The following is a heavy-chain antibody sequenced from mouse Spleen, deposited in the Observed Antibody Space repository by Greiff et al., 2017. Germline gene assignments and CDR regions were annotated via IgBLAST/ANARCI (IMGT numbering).Heavy chain of an antibody. D-gene: IGHD1-1*01. Sequence: VHLVESGAELMKPGASVKLSCKATGYTFTGYWIEWVKQRPGHGLEWIGEILPGSGSTNYNEKFKGKATFTADTSSNTAYIQLSSLTTEDSAIYYCARSLYYYDGSYWFAYWGQGTLVTVSA. CDR1: GYTFTGYW. CDR3: ARSLYYYDGSYWFAY. CDR2: ILPGSGST. V-gene: IGHV1-9*01. J-gene: IGHJ3*01.